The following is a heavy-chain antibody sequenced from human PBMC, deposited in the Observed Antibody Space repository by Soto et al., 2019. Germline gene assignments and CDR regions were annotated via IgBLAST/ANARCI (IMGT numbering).Heavy chain of an antibody. J-gene: IGHJ6*02. D-gene: IGHD6-13*01. CDR3: AKEIAGPYYYYYGMDV. CDR2: ISYDGSNK. V-gene: IGHV3-30*18. Sequence: GGSLRLSCTASGFTFSSYGMHWVRQAPGKGLEWVAVISYDGSNKYYADSVKGRFTISRDNSKNTLYLQMNSLRAEDTAVYYCAKEIAGPYYYYYGMDVWGQGTTVTVSS. CDR1: GFTFSSYG.